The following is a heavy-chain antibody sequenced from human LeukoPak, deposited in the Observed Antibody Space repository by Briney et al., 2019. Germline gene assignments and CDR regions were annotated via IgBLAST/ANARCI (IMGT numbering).Heavy chain of an antibody. Sequence: ASVKVSCKASGYTFTSYGINWVRQAPGQGLEWMGWISGYNGNTNHAQKVQGRVTLTTDTSTSTAYMELRSLRSDDTAVYYCARDPLGIFGVITKESAFDIWGQGTVVTVSS. CDR3: ARDPLGIFGVITKESAFDI. J-gene: IGHJ3*02. CDR2: ISGYNGNT. D-gene: IGHD3-3*01. V-gene: IGHV1-18*01. CDR1: GYTFTSYG.